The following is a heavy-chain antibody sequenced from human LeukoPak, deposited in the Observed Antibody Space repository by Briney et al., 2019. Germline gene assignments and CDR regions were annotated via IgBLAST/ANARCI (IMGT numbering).Heavy chain of an antibody. CDR2: VNGRGATT. CDR3: AKAPATGEGYYFYYMDV. Sequence: GGSLRLSCAASGFIFSRYWMSWVRQAPGKGPEWVASVNGRGATTYYADTVRGRFTISRDNSKNTLYLQMISLGADDTAVYFCAKAPATGEGYYFYYMDVWGKGTTVTVSS. J-gene: IGHJ6*03. D-gene: IGHD7-27*01. CDR1: GFIFSRYW. V-gene: IGHV3-23*01.